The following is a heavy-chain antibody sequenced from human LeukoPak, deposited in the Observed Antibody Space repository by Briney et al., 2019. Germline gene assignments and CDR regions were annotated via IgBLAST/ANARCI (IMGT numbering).Heavy chain of an antibody. D-gene: IGHD6-19*01. CDR2: IKQDGSEK. CDR3: ARIRRGWSQNSDY. V-gene: IGHV3-7*01. Sequence: GGSLRLSCAASGFTCSNYWMSWVRQAPGKGLEWVANIKQDGSEKYYVDSVKGRFTISRDNAKNSLYLQMNSLRAEDTAVYYCARIRRGWSQNSDYWGQGTLVTVSS. CDR1: GFTCSNYW. J-gene: IGHJ4*02.